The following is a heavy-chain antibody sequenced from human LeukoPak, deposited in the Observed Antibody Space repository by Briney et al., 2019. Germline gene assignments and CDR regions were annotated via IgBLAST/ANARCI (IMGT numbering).Heavy chain of an antibody. CDR2: MSGSGGST. CDR3: ARGSNPYYYYGMDV. Sequence: PGGSLRLSCAASGFTFSSYAMSWVRQAPGKGLEWVSAMSGSGGSTYYADSVKGRFTISRDNSKITLYLEMNSLRAEDTAVFYCARGSNPYYYYGMDVWGQGTTVTVSS. CDR1: GFTFSSYA. J-gene: IGHJ6*02. D-gene: IGHD2-15*01. V-gene: IGHV3-23*01.